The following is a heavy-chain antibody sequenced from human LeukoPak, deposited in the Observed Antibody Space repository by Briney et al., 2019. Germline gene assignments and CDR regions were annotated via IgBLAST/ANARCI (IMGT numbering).Heavy chain of an antibody. D-gene: IGHD3-16*01. Sequence: GGSLRLSCAASGFTFSSYGMHWVRQDPGKGLEWAAFIRYDGSNKYYADSVRGRFTISRDNSKNTLYLQMSSLRAEDTAVYYCAKTSITFGGLIYAFDVWGQGTADTVSS. V-gene: IGHV3-30*02. CDR3: AKTSITFGGLIYAFDV. J-gene: IGHJ3*01. CDR2: IRYDGSNK. CDR1: GFTFSSYG.